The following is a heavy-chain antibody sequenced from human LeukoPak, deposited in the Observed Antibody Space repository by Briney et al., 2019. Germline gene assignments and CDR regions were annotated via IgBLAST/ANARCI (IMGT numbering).Heavy chain of an antibody. Sequence: ASVKVSCKASGYTFTSYGISWVRQAPGQGLEWMGRINPNSGGTNYAQKFQGRVTMTRDTSINTGYMELSRLRSDDTAVYYCARGQQLDDFENWGQGTLVTVSS. CDR3: ARGQQLDDFEN. CDR2: INPNSGGT. CDR1: GYTFTSYG. J-gene: IGHJ4*02. V-gene: IGHV1-2*06. D-gene: IGHD6-13*01.